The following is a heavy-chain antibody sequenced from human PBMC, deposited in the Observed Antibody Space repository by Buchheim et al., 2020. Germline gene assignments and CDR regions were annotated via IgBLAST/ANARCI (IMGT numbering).Heavy chain of an antibody. V-gene: IGHV3-23*01. CDR3: AKVSQWDLLGYCLDY. Sequence: EVQVLESGGGLVQPGGSLRLSCAASGFTFSSYAMSWVRQAPGKGLEWVSAISGNGGRTYYADSVKGRFTISRDHSKNTLYLQMNSLRAEDTAVYFCAKVSQWDLLGYCLDYWGQGTL. CDR1: GFTFSSYA. D-gene: IGHD1-26*01. CDR2: ISGNGGRT. J-gene: IGHJ4*02.